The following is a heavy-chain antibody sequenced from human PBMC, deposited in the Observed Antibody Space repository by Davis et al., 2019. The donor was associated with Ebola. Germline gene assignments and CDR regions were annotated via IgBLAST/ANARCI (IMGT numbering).Heavy chain of an antibody. CDR2: IHHVGST. CDR1: GGSISSSY. Sequence: MPSETLSLTFPVPGGSISSSYWRWIRQPPGKGLEWIGYIHHVGSTFYNPSLRSRVTMSVDRSKDQFSLRLSSVTAAGTAVYYCARVFHTSGAYKGYPNKFYFDFWGQGALVAVSS. D-gene: IGHD6-19*01. CDR3: ARVFHTSGAYKGYPNKFYFDF. J-gene: IGHJ4*02. V-gene: IGHV4-59*04.